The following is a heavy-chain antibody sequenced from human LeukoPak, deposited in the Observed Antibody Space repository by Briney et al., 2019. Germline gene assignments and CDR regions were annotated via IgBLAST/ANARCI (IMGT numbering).Heavy chain of an antibody. Sequence: PGGSLRLSCVASGFTFSSYSMNWVRQAPGKGLEWVSSITRSSYIYYADSVKGRFTISRDNAKNSLYLQMNSLRAEDTGVYYCANRISGSSSWGQGTLVTVSS. CDR1: GFTFSSYS. J-gene: IGHJ5*02. CDR2: ITRSSYI. D-gene: IGHD1-26*01. CDR3: ANRISGSSS. V-gene: IGHV3-21*04.